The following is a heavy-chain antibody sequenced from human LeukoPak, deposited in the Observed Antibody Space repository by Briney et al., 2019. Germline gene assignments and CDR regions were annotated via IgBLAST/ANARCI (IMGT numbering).Heavy chain of an antibody. Sequence: PSETLSLTCAVYGGSFSGYYWSWIRQPPGKGLEWIGEINHSGSTNYNPSLKSRVTISVDTSKNQFSLTLSSVTAADTAVYYCARVLWFGELYPWGQGTLVTVSS. CDR3: ARVLWFGELYP. V-gene: IGHV4-34*01. D-gene: IGHD3-10*01. J-gene: IGHJ4*02. CDR1: GGSFSGYY. CDR2: INHSGST.